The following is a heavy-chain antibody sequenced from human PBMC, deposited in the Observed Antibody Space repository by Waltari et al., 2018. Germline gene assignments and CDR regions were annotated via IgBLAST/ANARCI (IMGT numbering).Heavy chain of an antibody. Sequence: QVQLQESGPGLVKPSQTLSLTCTVPGGSTSIASSSRSWIRQPAGKGLEWIGRIYTSGSTNYNPSLKSRVTISVDTSKNQFSLKLSSVTAADTAVYYCARARHEWELLAGLDYWGQGTLVTVSS. V-gene: IGHV4-61*02. CDR2: IYTSGST. CDR1: GGSTSIASSS. J-gene: IGHJ4*02. CDR3: ARARHEWELLAGLDY. D-gene: IGHD1-26*01.